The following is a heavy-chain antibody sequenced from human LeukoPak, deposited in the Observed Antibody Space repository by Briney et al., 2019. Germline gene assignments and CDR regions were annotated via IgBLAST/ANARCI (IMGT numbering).Heavy chain of an antibody. CDR2: IKQDGSEK. D-gene: IGHD3-22*01. Sequence: GGSLRLSCAASGFTFSSYWMSWVRHAPGKWLEWVANIKQDGSEKYYVDSVKGRFTISRDNAKNSLYLQMNSLRAEDTAVYYCASSYYYDSSGYLAGFYFDYWGQGTLVTVSS. V-gene: IGHV3-7*01. CDR3: ASSYYYDSSGYLAGFYFDY. CDR1: GFTFSSYW. J-gene: IGHJ4*02.